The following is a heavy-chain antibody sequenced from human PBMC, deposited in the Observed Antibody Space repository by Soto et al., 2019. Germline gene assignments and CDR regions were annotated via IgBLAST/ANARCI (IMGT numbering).Heavy chain of an antibody. CDR3: ARNDKRPAGVVVTVIDDY. V-gene: IGHV1-18*01. CDR1: GYTFTSYG. J-gene: IGHJ4*02. D-gene: IGHD2-21*02. CDR2: ISAYNGNT. Sequence: ASVKVSCKASGYTFTSYGISWVRQAPGQGLEWMGWISAYNGNTNYAQKLQGRVTMTTDTSTSTAYMELRSLRSDDTAVYYCARNDKRPAGVVVTVIDDYWGQGTLVTVSS.